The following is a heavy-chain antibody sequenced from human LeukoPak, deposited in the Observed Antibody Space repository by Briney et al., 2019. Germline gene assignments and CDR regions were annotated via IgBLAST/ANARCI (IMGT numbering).Heavy chain of an antibody. CDR1: GGSISSYY. D-gene: IGHD6-13*01. V-gene: IGHV4-59*01. Sequence: SETLSLTCTVSGGSISSYYWSWIRQPPGKGLEWIGYIYYSGSTNYNPSLKSRVTISVDTSKNQFSLKPSSVTAADTAVYYCARDSSYSSSWYVGYYGMDVWGKGTTVTVSS. CDR2: IYYSGST. CDR3: ARDSSYSSSWYVGYYGMDV. J-gene: IGHJ6*04.